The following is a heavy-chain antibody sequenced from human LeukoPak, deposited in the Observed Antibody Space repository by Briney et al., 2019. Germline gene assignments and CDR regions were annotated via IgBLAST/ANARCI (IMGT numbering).Heavy chain of an antibody. CDR3: ARAGPGEILDY. D-gene: IGHD7-27*01. J-gene: IGHJ4*02. Sequence: GGSLRLSCAASGFTFSDYYMSWIRQAPGKGLEGVSYISSSGSTIYYADSVKGRFTITRDNAKNSLYLQMNSLRADDTAVYYCARAGPGEILDYWGQGTLVTVSS. CDR2: ISSSGSTI. CDR1: GFTFSDYY. V-gene: IGHV3-11*04.